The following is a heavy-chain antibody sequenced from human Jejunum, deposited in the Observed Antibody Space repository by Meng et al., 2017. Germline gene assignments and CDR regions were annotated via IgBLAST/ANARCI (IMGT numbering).Heavy chain of an antibody. CDR2: VYHSGST. CDR3: ARADYVRYFDL. Sequence: QVQLPESCPGRVKPSETLSLTCAVSGGSIESNNWWTWIRQPPGQGLEWIGEVYHSGSTHYNPSLQSRVTISIDNSKNRFSLSLNSVTAADTAIYYCARADYVRYFDLWGRGTLVTVSS. D-gene: IGHD3-10*02. V-gene: IGHV4-4*02. J-gene: IGHJ2*01. CDR1: GGSIESNNW.